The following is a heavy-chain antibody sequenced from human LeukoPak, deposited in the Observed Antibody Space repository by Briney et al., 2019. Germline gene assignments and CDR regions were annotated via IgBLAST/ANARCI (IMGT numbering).Heavy chain of an antibody. V-gene: IGHV4-34*01. CDR3: ARGRWSVAAGTLDY. Sequence: SETLSLTCAVYGGSFSGYYWSWIRQPPGKGLEWIGEINHSGSTNYNPSLKSRVTISVDTSKNQFSLKLSSVTAAGTAVYYCARGRWSVAAGTLDYWGQGTLVTVSS. J-gene: IGHJ4*02. CDR1: GGSFSGYY. CDR2: INHSGST. D-gene: IGHD6-13*01.